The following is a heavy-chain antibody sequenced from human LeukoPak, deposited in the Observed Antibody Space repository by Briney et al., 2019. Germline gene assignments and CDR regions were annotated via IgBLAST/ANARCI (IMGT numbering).Heavy chain of an antibody. D-gene: IGHD3-22*01. J-gene: IGHJ4*02. CDR1: GFTFSSYA. CDR2: ISGSGGST. Sequence: GGSPRLSCAASGFTFSSYAMSWVRQAPGKGLEWVSAISGSGGSTYYADSVKGRFTISRDNSKNTLYLQMNSLRAEDTAVYYCAKARPEPRTYYYDSSGYFFDYWGQGTLVTVSS. V-gene: IGHV3-23*01. CDR3: AKARPEPRTYYYDSSGYFFDY.